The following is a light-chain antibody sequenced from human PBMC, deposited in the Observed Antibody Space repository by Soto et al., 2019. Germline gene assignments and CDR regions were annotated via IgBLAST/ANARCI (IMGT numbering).Light chain of an antibody. CDR1: QSVGSIY. J-gene: IGKJ5*01. V-gene: IGKV3-20*01. CDR3: PQYGISCIP. CDR2: GAS. Sequence: IGLTKSHENLSLSPGERATLSCRASQSVGSIYLAWYQQRPGQAPRLLIYGASNRATGIPVRFSGSGSGTDFTLTICGLEPEDFAIYYRPQYGISCIPFGQGTRLEIK.